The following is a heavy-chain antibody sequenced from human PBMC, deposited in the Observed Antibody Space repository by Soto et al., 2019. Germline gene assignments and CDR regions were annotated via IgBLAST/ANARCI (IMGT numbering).Heavy chain of an antibody. D-gene: IGHD3-10*01. CDR3: AKALVRGDPYYFDY. CDR1: GFTFSKYA. J-gene: IGHJ4*02. Sequence: TGGSLRLSCAASGFTFSKYAMSWVRQAPGKGLDWASTISGSGGDTYYADSVKGRFTVSRDNSKNTLYLQMNSLRAEDTAVYYCAKALVRGDPYYFDYWGQGTLVTVSS. CDR2: ISGSGGDT. V-gene: IGHV3-23*01.